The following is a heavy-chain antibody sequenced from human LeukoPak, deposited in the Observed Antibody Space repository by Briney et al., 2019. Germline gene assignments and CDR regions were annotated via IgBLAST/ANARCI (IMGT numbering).Heavy chain of an antibody. V-gene: IGHV4-59*08. J-gene: IGHJ3*02. CDR3: ARGTVTTTGAFDI. D-gene: IGHD4-11*01. CDR2: IYYSGST. Sequence: SETLSLTCTVSGGSLSSYYWNWIRQPPGKGLEWIGYIYYSGSTNYNPSLKSRVTISVDTSKNQFSLKLSSVTAADTAVYYCARGTVTTTGAFDIWGQGTMVTVSS. CDR1: GGSLSSYY.